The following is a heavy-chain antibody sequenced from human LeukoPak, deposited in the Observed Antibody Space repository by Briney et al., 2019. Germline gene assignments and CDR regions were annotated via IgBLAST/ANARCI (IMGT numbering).Heavy chain of an antibody. Sequence: SSETLSLTCTVSGGSIRSSYYYWGWIRQPPGKGLEWIGSIYDSGSTYYNPSLKSRVTISVDTSKNQFSLKLNSVTAADTAVYYCARAPAVAGTRVWFDPWGQGTLVTVSS. J-gene: IGHJ5*02. D-gene: IGHD6-19*01. CDR3: ARAPAVAGTRVWFDP. CDR2: IYDSGST. V-gene: IGHV4-39*01. CDR1: GGSIRSSYYY.